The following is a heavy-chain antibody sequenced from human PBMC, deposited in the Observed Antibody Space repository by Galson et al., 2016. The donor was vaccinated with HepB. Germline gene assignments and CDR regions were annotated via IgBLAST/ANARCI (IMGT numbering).Heavy chain of an antibody. Sequence: LVKPTQTLTLTCTFSGFSLTTSGLVVGWIRQPPGKALEWLALIYWDAAKRHSPSLKSRLTITKDTSKNQVVLTMTNMDPVDTATYYCAHRGTIRAFDYWGQGTLVTVSS. CDR2: IYWDAAK. V-gene: IGHV2-5*02. CDR1: GFSLTTSGLV. J-gene: IGHJ4*02. D-gene: IGHD3-9*01. CDR3: AHRGTIRAFDY.